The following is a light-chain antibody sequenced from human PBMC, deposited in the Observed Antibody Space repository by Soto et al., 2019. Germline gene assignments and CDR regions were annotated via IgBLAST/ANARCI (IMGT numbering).Light chain of an antibody. CDR3: QQYGSSGT. CDR1: QSVSSSY. J-gene: IGKJ1*01. Sequence: EIVLTQSPGTLSLSPGQRTTLSCRVSQSVSSSYLAWFQQKPGQAPRLLIYGASIRATGIPTRFSGSVSGTDFTLTISRLEPEDFAVYYCQQYGSSGTFGPGTRVDIK. V-gene: IGKV3-20*01. CDR2: GAS.